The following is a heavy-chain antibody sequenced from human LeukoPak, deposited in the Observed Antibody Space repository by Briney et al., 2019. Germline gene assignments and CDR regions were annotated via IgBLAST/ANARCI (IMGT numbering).Heavy chain of an antibody. CDR3: AKGVHYYDSSGLDY. J-gene: IGHJ4*02. CDR1: GFTFSSYG. V-gene: IGHV3-30*18. CDR2: ISYDGSNK. D-gene: IGHD3-22*01. Sequence: PGRSLRLSCAASGFTFSSYGTHWVRQAPGKGLEWVAVISYDGSNKYYADSVKGRFTISRDKSKNTLYLQMNSLRAEDTAVYYCAKGVHYYDSSGLDYWGQGTLVTVSS.